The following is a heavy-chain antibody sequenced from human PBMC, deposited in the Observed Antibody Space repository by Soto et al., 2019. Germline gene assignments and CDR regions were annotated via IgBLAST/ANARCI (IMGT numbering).Heavy chain of an antibody. CDR3: ARDRGCSGGSCYRLDY. J-gene: IGHJ4*02. D-gene: IGHD2-15*01. CDR2: IYTGDIT. V-gene: IGHV3-53*01. Sequence: EVQLVESGGGLIQPGGSLRLSCAASGFTVSNNYMRWVRQAPGKGLEWVSVIYTGDITYYADSVKGRFTISRDNFKNTLYLQMNSLRVEDTAVYYCARDRGCSGGSCYRLDYWGQGTLVTVSS. CDR1: GFTVSNNY.